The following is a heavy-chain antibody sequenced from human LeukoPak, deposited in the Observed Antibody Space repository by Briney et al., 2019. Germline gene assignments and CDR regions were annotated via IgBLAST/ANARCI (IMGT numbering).Heavy chain of an antibody. CDR3: AREGSSSWYSVAFDY. CDR1: GGSFSGYY. D-gene: IGHD6-13*01. V-gene: IGHV4-4*07. J-gene: IGHJ4*02. CDR2: IYTSGST. Sequence: SETLSLTCAVYGGSFSGYYWSWIRQPAGKGLEWIGRIYTSGSTNYNPSLKSRVTISVDTSKNQFSLKLSSVTAADTAVYYCAREGSSSWYSVAFDYWGQGTLVTVSS.